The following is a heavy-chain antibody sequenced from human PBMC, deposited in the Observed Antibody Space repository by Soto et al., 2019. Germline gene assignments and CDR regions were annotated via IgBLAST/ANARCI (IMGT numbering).Heavy chain of an antibody. CDR2: IYYSGST. CDR1: GGSISSYY. V-gene: IGHV4-59*01. D-gene: IGHD3-9*01. CDR3: ARDYNDILTGYYALDI. J-gene: IGHJ3*02. Sequence: SETLSLTCTVSGGSISSYYWSWIRQPPGKGLEWIGYIYYSGSTNYNPSLKSRVTISVDTSKNQFSLKLSSVTAADTAVYYCARDYNDILTGYYALDIWGQGTMVTVSS.